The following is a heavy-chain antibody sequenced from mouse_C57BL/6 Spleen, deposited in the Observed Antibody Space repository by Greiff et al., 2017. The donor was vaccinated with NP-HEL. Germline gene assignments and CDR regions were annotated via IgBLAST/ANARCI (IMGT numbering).Heavy chain of an antibody. CDR3: ARDRGYYYGSSYGFDY. J-gene: IGHJ2*01. D-gene: IGHD1-1*01. CDR2: INYDGSST. Sequence: EVKLVESEGGLVQPGSSMKLSCTASGFTFSDYYMAWVRQVPEKGLEWVANINYDGSSTYYLDSLKSRFIISRDNAKNILYLQMSSLKSEDTATYYCARDRGYYYGSSYGFDYWGQGTTLTVSS. CDR1: GFTFSDYY. V-gene: IGHV5-16*01.